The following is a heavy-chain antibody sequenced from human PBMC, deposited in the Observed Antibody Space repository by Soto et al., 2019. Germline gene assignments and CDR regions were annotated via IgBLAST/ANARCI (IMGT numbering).Heavy chain of an antibody. D-gene: IGHD1-26*01. CDR2: IWYDGSKR. Sequence: QVHLVESGGGVVQPGRSLRLSCAASGFTFSSYNIHWVRQAPGKGLEWVAVIWYDGSKRYYADSVKGRFTISRDNSKNPVYLQMNSLRAEDTAVYYCASNSGSYESGYWGQGTLVTVSS. CDR1: GFTFSSYN. CDR3: ASNSGSYESGY. J-gene: IGHJ4*02. V-gene: IGHV3-33*01.